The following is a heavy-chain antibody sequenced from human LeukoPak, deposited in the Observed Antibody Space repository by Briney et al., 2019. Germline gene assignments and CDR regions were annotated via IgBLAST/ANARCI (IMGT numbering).Heavy chain of an antibody. CDR3: ARVTMVRGAKGYYYGMDV. D-gene: IGHD3-10*01. CDR1: GGTFSSYA. Sequence: SVKVSYKASGGTFSSYAISWVRQAPGQGLEWMGGVIPIFGTANYAQKFQGRVTITADESTSTAYMELSSLRSGDTAVYYCARVTMVRGAKGYYYGMDVWGKGTTVTVSS. J-gene: IGHJ6*04. CDR2: VIPIFGTA. V-gene: IGHV1-69*13.